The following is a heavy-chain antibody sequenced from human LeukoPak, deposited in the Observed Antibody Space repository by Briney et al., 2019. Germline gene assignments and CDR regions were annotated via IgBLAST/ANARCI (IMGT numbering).Heavy chain of an antibody. CDR1: GFTVSSSP. J-gene: IGHJ4*02. CDR2: ISGSSDDT. CDR3: SSRHSSGGRSSLAY. D-gene: IGHD2-15*01. V-gene: IGHV3-23*01. Sequence: PGGSLRLSCASSGFTVSSSPMSWGRQAPEKGLEWVSDISGSSDDTYYGDSVKGRFTFSRDSSKNTVYLQMNNLRAEDTAVYYCSSRHSSGGRSSLAYWGQGTLVTVSS.